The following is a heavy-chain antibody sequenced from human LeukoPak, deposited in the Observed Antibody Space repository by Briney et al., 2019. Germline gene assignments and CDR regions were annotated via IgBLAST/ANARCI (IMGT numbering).Heavy chain of an antibody. D-gene: IGHD5-12*01. CDR3: AREYRHQPD. CDR2: MNPNSGNT. Sequence: ASVKVSCKASGYTFTGYYMHWVRQASGQGLEWMGWMNPNSGNTGYAQKFQGRFTMTWDTSITTAYMELSSLRSEDTAVYYCAREYRHQPDWGQGTLVTVSS. CDR1: GYTFTGYY. V-gene: IGHV1-8*02. J-gene: IGHJ4*02.